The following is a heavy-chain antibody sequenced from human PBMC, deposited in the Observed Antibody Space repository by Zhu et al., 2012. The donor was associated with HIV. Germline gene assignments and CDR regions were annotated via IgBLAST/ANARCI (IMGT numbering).Heavy chain of an antibody. CDR2: IYYSGST. D-gene: IGHD6-13*01. V-gene: IGHV4-39*01. CDR1: GGSISSSFYY. J-gene: IGHJ3*01. CDR3: AHTRTSAGTRMSFDG. Sequence: QVQLQESGPGLVKPSETLSLTCTVSGGSISSSFYYWGWIRQPPGKGLEWIGSIYYSGSTYYNPSLKSRVTISVDTSKNQFSLKLSSVTAADTALYYCAHTRTSAGTRMSFDGVGPRGQRSPS.